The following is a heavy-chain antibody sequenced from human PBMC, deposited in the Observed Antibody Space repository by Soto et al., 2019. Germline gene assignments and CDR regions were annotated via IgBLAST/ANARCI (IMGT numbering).Heavy chain of an antibody. CDR2: IIPIFGTA. CDR1: GGTFSIYA. J-gene: IGHJ6*02. V-gene: IGHV1-69*13. D-gene: IGHD6-6*01. Sequence: SVKVSCKASGGTFSIYAISGVGQSALQGREWMGGIIPIFGTANYAQKFQGRVTITADESTSTAYMELSSLRSEDTAVYYCADYSSSSGINYYYYGMDVWGQGTTVTVSS. CDR3: ADYSSSSGINYYYYGMDV.